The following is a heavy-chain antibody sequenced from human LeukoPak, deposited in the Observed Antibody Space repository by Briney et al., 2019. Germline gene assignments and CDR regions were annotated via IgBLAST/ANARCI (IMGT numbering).Heavy chain of an antibody. CDR1: GGSFSGYY. Sequence: SETLSLTCAVYGGSFSGYYWGWIRQPPGKGLEWIGEINHSGSTNYNPSLKSRVTISVDTSKNQFSLKLSSVTAADTAVYYCARGRLYYYGSGSYSQKRYYYMDVWGKGTTVTVSS. CDR2: INHSGST. V-gene: IGHV4-34*01. CDR3: ARGRLYYYGSGSYSQKRYYYMDV. D-gene: IGHD3-10*01. J-gene: IGHJ6*03.